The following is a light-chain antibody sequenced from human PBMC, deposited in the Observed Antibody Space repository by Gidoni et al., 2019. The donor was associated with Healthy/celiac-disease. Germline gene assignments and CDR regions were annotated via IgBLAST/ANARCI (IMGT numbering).Light chain of an antibody. V-gene: IGLV2-14*01. CDR2: EVS. Sequence: QSALTQPASVSGSPGQSITISCTGTSSDVGGYNYASWYQQHPGKAPKLMIYEVSYRPSGVSNRFSGSKSGNTASLTISGLQAEDEADYYCTSYTSSTLGVFGGGTKLTVL. J-gene: IGLJ2*01. CDR3: TSYTSSTLGV. CDR1: SSDVGGYNY.